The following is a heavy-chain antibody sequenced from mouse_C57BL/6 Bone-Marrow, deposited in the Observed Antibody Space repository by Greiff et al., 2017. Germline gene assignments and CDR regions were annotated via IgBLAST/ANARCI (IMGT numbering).Heavy chain of an antibody. CDR2: ISSGGSYT. CDR1: GFTFSSYG. Sequence: DVQLVESGGDLVKPGGSLKLSCAASGFTFSSYGMSWVRQTPDKRLEWVATISSGGSYTDYQDSVKGRFTISIANAKNTLYLQMSSLNYEDTAMYYCASQCRDVWGTGTTVTVSS. J-gene: IGHJ1*03. V-gene: IGHV5-6*01. CDR3: ASQCRDV. D-gene: IGHD6-1*01.